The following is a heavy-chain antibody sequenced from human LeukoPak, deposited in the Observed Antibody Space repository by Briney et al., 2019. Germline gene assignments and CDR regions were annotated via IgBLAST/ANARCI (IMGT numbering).Heavy chain of an antibody. J-gene: IGHJ4*02. V-gene: IGHV3-49*04. D-gene: IGHD2-2*01. CDR3: TREMGICSSTSCYGGLDY. CDR2: IRSKAYGGTT. CDR1: GFTFGDYA. Sequence: PGRSLRLSCTASGFTFGDYAMSWVRQAPGKGLEWVGFIRSKAYGGTTEYAASVKGRFTISRDDSKSIAYLQMNSLKTEDTAVYYCTREMGICSSTSCYGGLDYWGQGTLVTVSS.